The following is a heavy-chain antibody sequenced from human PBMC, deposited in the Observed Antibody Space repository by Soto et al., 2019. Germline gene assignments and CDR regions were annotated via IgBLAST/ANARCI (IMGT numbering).Heavy chain of an antibody. CDR1: GITFSNHA. D-gene: IGHD1-1*01. J-gene: IGHJ4*02. V-gene: IGHV3-23*01. Sequence: GESLKISCAASGITFSNHAMTWVRQAPGKGLEWVSSVSENGDVTYYADSVKGRFTISRDNSRSTLYLQVNNLRAEDTAVYYCVPGSSGTRGEDSWGPGALVTVSS. CDR3: VPGSSGTRGEDS. CDR2: VSENGDVT.